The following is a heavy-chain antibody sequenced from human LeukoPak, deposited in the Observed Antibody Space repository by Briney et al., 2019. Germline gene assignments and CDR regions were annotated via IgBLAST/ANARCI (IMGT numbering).Heavy chain of an antibody. CDR2: ISGSGGST. CDR3: AKDRNNWNPRWFDP. D-gene: IGHD1-20*01. Sequence: GGSLRLSCAASGFTFSSYSMNWVRQAPGKGLEWVSAISGSGGSTYYADSVKGRFTISRDNSKNTLYLQMNSLRAEDTAVYYCAKDRNNWNPRWFDPWGQGTLVTVSS. J-gene: IGHJ5*02. V-gene: IGHV3-23*01. CDR1: GFTFSSYS.